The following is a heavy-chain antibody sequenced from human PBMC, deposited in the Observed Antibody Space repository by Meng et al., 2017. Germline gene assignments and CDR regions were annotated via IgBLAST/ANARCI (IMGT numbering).Heavy chain of an antibody. CDR3: ARDPGGDYYGGFDY. V-gene: IGHV3-30*07. D-gene: IGHD2-21*01. CDR2: ISYDGSKE. CDR1: GFTFSSYA. Sequence: VQAVGSGGGVVQPGRSLRLSCAASGFTFSSYAMHWVRQAPGKGLEWVAVISYDGSKEYYADSLKGRFTISRDNSKNTLYLQMNSLRPEDTAVYYCARDPGGDYYGGFDYWGQGTLVTVSS. J-gene: IGHJ4*02.